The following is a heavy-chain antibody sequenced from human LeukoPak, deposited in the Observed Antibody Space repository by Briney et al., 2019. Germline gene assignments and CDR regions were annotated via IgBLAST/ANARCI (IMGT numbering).Heavy chain of an antibody. CDR1: DDSICDYY. D-gene: IGHD3-16*01. CDR2: FHNSGTS. Sequence: SETLSLTCTVSDDSICDYYRGWIRQPPAKGLEWIGYFHNSGTSTYNPSLKRRVTISADTSKDQFSHKLNSLTTADTAVYYCTRGAGWLIDYWGQGILVTRSS. CDR3: TRGAGWLIDY. V-gene: IGHV4-59*01. J-gene: IGHJ4*02.